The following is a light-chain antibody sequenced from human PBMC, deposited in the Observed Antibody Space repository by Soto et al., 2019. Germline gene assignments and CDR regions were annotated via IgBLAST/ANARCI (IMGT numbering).Light chain of an antibody. Sequence: QSALTQSRSVSGSPGQSVTISCTGTSSDVGGYNYVSWYQQHPGKAPKLMIYDVTKRPSGVPNRFSGSKSGNTASLPISGLQAEDEADYYCCSYAGSYTFVFGTGTKVTVL. J-gene: IGLJ1*01. CDR2: DVT. V-gene: IGLV2-11*01. CDR3: CSYAGSYTFV. CDR1: SSDVGGYNY.